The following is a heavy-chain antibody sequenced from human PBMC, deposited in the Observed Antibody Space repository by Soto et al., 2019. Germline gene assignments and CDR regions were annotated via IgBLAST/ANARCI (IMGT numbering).Heavy chain of an antibody. Sequence: GESLKISCKGSGYSFTSYWISWVRQMPGKGLERMGRIDPSDSYTNYSPSFQGHVTISADKSISTAYLQWSSLKASDTAMYYCATTYSGSYKGTFVDVWGQGTTVTVSS. CDR3: ATTYSGSYKGTFVDV. CDR1: GYSFTSYW. D-gene: IGHD1-26*01. J-gene: IGHJ6*02. V-gene: IGHV5-10-1*01. CDR2: IDPSDSYT.